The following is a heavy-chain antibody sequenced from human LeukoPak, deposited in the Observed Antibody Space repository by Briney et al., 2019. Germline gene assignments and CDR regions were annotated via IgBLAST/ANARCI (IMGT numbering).Heavy chain of an antibody. CDR3: ARSSWNHFYLYYGMDD. D-gene: IGHD1-1*01. Sequence: SQTLSLTCDISGDSVSTINAAWNWIRQSPSRGLEWLGRTHYRSQWYTDYAISVKSRITITADTSKKQFFLQLKSVTPEDTAVYYCARSSWNHFYLYYGMDDWGQGTTVIVSS. CDR2: THYRSQWYT. J-gene: IGHJ6*02. CDR1: GDSVSTINAA. V-gene: IGHV6-1*01.